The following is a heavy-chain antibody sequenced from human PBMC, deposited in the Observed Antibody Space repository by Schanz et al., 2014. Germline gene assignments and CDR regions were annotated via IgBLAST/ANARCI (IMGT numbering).Heavy chain of an antibody. J-gene: IGHJ4*02. V-gene: IGHV1-2*06. CDR1: GYTFTGYY. Sequence: QVQLVQSGAEVKKPGASVKVSCKASGYTFTGYYMHWVRQAPGQGLQWMGRINPNSGDTDYAHNFHGRVTMTSDTSISTSYMELSRLRSDDTAVYYCARSMIEVAAFDYWGQGTLVTVSS. CDR2: INPNSGDT. CDR3: ARSMIEVAAFDY. D-gene: IGHD3-22*01.